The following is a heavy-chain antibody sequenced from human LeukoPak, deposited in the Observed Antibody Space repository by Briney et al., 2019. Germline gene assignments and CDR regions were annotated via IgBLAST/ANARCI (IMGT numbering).Heavy chain of an antibody. CDR1: GFTFSNYW. CDR3: ARDLGQYYDTSDNWFDP. V-gene: IGHV3-74*01. D-gene: IGHD3-22*01. CDR2: INSDGINT. Sequence: QPGGSLRLSCAASGFTFSNYWMHWVRQAPGKGLVWVSRINSDGINTSYADSVKGRFTISRDNAKNTLNLQMNSLRAEDTAVCYCARDLGQYYDTSDNWFDPWGQGILVTVSS. J-gene: IGHJ5*02.